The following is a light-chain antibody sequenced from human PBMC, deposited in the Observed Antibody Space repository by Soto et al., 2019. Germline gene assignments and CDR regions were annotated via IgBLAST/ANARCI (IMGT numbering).Light chain of an antibody. V-gene: IGKV3D-20*01. Sequence: ETVLTQSPATLSLSPGETATLSCGASQNVRNNYLAWHQQRPGLAPRLLIYDVSSRATDIPDRFSGSGSGRDFTLTISRLEPEDSAVYYCQQYGNSPLTFGGGTKVEIK. J-gene: IGKJ4*01. CDR2: DVS. CDR1: QNVRNNY. CDR3: QQYGNSPLT.